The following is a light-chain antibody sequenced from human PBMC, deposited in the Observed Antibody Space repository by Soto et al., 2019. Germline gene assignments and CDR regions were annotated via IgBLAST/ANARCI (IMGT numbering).Light chain of an antibody. CDR1: SSDVGGYNY. V-gene: IGLV2-14*01. CDR3: SSYTSSRNQV. J-gene: IGLJ1*01. Sequence: QSALTQPASVSGSPGQSITISCTGTSSDVGGYNYVSWYQQHPGKAPKLMIYEVSNRPSGVSNRFSGSKSGNTASLTISGLQAEDEADYACSSYTSSRNQVFGTGTKLSV. CDR2: EVS.